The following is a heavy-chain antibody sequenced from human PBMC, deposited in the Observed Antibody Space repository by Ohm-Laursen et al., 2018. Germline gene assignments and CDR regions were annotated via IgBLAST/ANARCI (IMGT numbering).Heavy chain of an antibody. V-gene: IGHV1-2*02. Sequence: SVKVSCKASGYTFTGYYTQWVRPAPGQGLEWMGWNNPNSGGTNYAQKFQGRVTMTRDTSISTAYMELSRLRSDDTAVYYWARVRYCSGGSCYSYWFDPWGQGTLVTVSS. D-gene: IGHD2-15*01. J-gene: IGHJ5*02. CDR3: ARVRYCSGGSCYSYWFDP. CDR2: NNPNSGGT. CDR1: GYTFTGYY.